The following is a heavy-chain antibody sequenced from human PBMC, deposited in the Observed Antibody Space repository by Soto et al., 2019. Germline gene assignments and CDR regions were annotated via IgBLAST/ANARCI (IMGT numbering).Heavy chain of an antibody. CDR3: ARLSPARGYCSSTSCRDYWYFDL. Sequence: PGESLKISCXGSGYSFTSYWISWVRQMPGKGLEWMGRIDPSDSYTNYSPSFQGHVTISADKSISTAYLQWSSLKASDTAMYYCARLSPARGYCSSTSCRDYWYFDLWGRGTLVTSPQ. CDR2: IDPSDSYT. J-gene: IGHJ2*01. V-gene: IGHV5-10-1*01. CDR1: GYSFTSYW. D-gene: IGHD2-2*01.